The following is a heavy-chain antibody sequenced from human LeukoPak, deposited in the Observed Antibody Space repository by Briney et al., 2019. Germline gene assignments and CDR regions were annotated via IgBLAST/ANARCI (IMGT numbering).Heavy chain of an antibody. Sequence: PGGSLRLSCAASGFTFSAYSMNWVRQAPGKGLEWVSFISTSSSYIYYADSVKGQFTIPRDNSKNSLYLQMNSLRAEDTAVYYCARDQDWNDRGGLDYWGQGTLVIVSS. CDR3: ARDQDWNDRGGLDY. J-gene: IGHJ4*02. CDR1: GFTFSAYS. CDR2: ISTSSSYI. D-gene: IGHD1-1*01. V-gene: IGHV3-21*01.